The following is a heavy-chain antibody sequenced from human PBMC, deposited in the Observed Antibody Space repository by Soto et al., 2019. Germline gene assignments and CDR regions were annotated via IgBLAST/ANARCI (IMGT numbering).Heavy chain of an antibody. Sequence: SQTLSLPCAVYGGSFRGYYWSWIRQPPGKGLEWIGEINHSGSTNYNPSLKSRVTISVDTSKNQFSLKLSSVTAADTAVYYCARGPSPDYGDYDYYYYYMDVWGKGTTVTVSS. CDR2: INHSGST. CDR1: GGSFRGYY. D-gene: IGHD4-17*01. V-gene: IGHV4-34*01. J-gene: IGHJ6*03. CDR3: ARGPSPDYGDYDYYYYYMDV.